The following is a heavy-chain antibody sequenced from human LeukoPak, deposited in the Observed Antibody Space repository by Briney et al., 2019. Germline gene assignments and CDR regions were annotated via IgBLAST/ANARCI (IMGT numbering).Heavy chain of an antibody. CDR1: GFTFSSYG. D-gene: IGHD1/OR15-1a*01. CDR2: IWYDGSNK. CDR3: ARGITGTNNWFDP. V-gene: IGHV3-33*01. J-gene: IGHJ5*02. Sequence: GRSLRLSCAASGFTFSSYGMHWVRQAPGKGLEWVAVIWYDGSNKYYADSVKGRFTISRDNSKNTLYLQVNSLRAEDTAVYYCARGITGTNNWFDPWGQGTLVTVSS.